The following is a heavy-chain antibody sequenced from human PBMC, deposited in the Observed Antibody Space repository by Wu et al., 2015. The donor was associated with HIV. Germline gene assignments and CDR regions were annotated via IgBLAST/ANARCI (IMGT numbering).Heavy chain of an antibody. J-gene: IGHJ6*03. CDR1: GYTFTSYY. D-gene: IGHD1-26*01. Sequence: QVQLVQSGAEVKKPGASVKVSCKASGYTFTSYYMHWVRQAPGQGLEWMGIINPSGGSTSYAQKFQGRVTMTRDTSTSTVYMELSSLRSEDTAVYYCARDPKPEVGATTSRYYYYYMDVWGKGTTVTVSS. CDR2: INPSGGST. CDR3: ARDPKPEVGATTSRYYYYYMDV. V-gene: IGHV1-46*03.